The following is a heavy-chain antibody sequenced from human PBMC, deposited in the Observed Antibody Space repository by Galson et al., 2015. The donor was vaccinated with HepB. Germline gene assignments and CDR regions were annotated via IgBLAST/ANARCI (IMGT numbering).Heavy chain of an antibody. V-gene: IGHV4-34*01. Sequence: ETLSLTCDITGTSSSGDWWRWIRQPPGKGLEWIGEINDSGRANYNPSFESRVTMSVDPSKSQFHLRLASVTAADTAVYYCARLGHFDSSAFYHGVRKNRYWYFDVWGRGTLVGVSS. CDR3: ARLGHFDSSAFYHGVRKNRYWYFDV. D-gene: IGHD3-22*01. CDR1: GTSSSGDW. J-gene: IGHJ2*01. CDR2: INDSGRA.